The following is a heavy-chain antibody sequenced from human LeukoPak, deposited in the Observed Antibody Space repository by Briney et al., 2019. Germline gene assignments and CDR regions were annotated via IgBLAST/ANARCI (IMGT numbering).Heavy chain of an antibody. V-gene: IGHV3-9*01. CDR1: GFTFDDYA. Sequence: GGSLRLSCAASGFTFDDYAMHWVRQAPGKGLEWVSGISRNSGSIGYADSVKGRFTISRDNAKNSLYLQMNSLRAEDTALYYCAKDRDGYNQGYFDYWGQGTLVTVSS. D-gene: IGHD5-24*01. CDR2: ISRNSGSI. CDR3: AKDRDGYNQGYFDY. J-gene: IGHJ4*02.